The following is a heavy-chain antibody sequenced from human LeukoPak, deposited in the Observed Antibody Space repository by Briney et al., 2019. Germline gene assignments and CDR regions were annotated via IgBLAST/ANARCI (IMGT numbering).Heavy chain of an antibody. CDR1: GITFSRSW. CDR3: ARDRGGRSGLDD. V-gene: IGHV3-7*04. Sequence: RGSLRLSCAASGITFSRSWMSWVRQAPGKGLEWVAFIKEDGVELYYVDSVKGRCTLSRDNGEKSLLLLMNRPKAQDTAVYYCARDRGGRSGLDDWGQGALVTVSS. D-gene: IGHD2-15*01. CDR2: IKEDGVEL. J-gene: IGHJ4*02.